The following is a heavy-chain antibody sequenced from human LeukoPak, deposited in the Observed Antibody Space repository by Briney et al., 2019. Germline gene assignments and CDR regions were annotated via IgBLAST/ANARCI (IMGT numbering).Heavy chain of an antibody. CDR3: ARVCYDYVWGSYRQQQESSFDP. CDR2: INHSGST. D-gene: IGHD3-16*02. V-gene: IGHV4-34*01. Sequence: SETLSLTCAVYGGSFSGYYWSWIRQPPGKGLEWIGEINHSGSTNYNPSLKSRVTISVDTSKNQFSLKLSSVTAADTAVYYCARVCYDYVWGSYRQQQESSFDPWGQGTLVTVSS. CDR1: GGSFSGYY. J-gene: IGHJ5*02.